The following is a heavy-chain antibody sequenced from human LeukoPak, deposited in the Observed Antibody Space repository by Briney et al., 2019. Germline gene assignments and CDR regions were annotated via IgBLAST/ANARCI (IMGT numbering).Heavy chain of an antibody. CDR1: GFTFSSYS. Sequence: GGSLRLSCAASGFTFSSYSMNWVRQAPGKGREWVSSISSSRSYIYYADSVKGRFTISRDNAKTSLYLQMNSLRAEDTAVYYCATGSPHYYDILTGYYTAYWGQGTLVTVSS. J-gene: IGHJ4*02. D-gene: IGHD3-9*01. CDR2: ISSSRSYI. CDR3: ATGSPHYYDILTGYYTAY. V-gene: IGHV3-21*01.